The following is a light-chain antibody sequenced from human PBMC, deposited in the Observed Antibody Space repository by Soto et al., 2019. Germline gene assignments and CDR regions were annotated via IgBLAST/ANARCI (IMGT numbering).Light chain of an antibody. CDR1: SSNVGGNY. V-gene: IGLV1-51*01. CDR3: GTWDISLDTVV. CDR2: DNH. J-gene: IGLJ2*01. Sequence: QSVLTQPPSVSAAPGQKVTISCSGSSSNVGGNYVSWYQVLPQKAPKLLIYDNHKRHSGIPYRFSGSKSGTSATLGITDLQTGDEAEYYCGTWDISLDTVVFGGGTKVTVL.